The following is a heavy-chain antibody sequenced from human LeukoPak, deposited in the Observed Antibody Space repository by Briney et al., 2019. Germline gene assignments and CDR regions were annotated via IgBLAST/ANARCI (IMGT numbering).Heavy chain of an antibody. CDR3: ASHMAVAGTRGFDD. V-gene: IGHV4-59*07. Sequence: KPSATLSLTCTVSGGSISSYYWSWIRQTPGKRLGWIEYIYYSWCTNYNPSLKSRVIISVDTSKNQFSLTLTSATAADTAVYCCASHMAVAGTRGFDDWGQGTLVTVSS. CDR1: GGSISSYY. J-gene: IGHJ4*02. CDR2: IYYSWCT. D-gene: IGHD6-19*01.